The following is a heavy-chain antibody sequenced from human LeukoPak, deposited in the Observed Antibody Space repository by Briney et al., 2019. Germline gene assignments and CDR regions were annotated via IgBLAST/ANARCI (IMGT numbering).Heavy chain of an antibody. CDR1: GFTFSSYA. D-gene: IGHD2-2*01. V-gene: IGHV3-23*01. J-gene: IGHJ4*02. CDR3: AGQLQEGFDY. Sequence: PGGSLRLSCAASGFTFSSYAMSWVRQAPGKGLEWVSAISGSGGSTYYADSVEGRFTISRDNSKNSLYLQMNSLRAEDTAVYYCAGQLQEGFDYWGQGTLVTVSS. CDR2: ISGSGGST.